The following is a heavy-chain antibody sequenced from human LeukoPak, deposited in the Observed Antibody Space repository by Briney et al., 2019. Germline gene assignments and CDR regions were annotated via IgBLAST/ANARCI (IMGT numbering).Heavy chain of an antibody. CDR3: ARRTVPNYYGMDV. J-gene: IGHJ6*02. CDR1: GYTFTGYY. V-gene: IGHV1-2*06. CDR2: INPNSGGT. Sequence: GASVKVSCKASGYTFTGYYMHWVRQAPGQGLEWMGRINPNSGGTNYAQKFQGRVTMTRDTSISTAYMELSRLRSDDTAVYYCARRTVPNYYGMDVWGQGTTVTVSS. D-gene: IGHD4-17*01.